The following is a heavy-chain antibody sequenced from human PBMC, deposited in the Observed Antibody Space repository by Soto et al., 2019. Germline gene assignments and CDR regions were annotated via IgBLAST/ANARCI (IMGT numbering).Heavy chain of an antibody. D-gene: IGHD1-26*01. CDR1: GGYISGYD. CDR3: ARVAPTFDY. J-gene: IGHJ4*02. CDR2: INHSGST. V-gene: IGHV4-34*01. Sequence: SVTLSLTCAVYGGYISGYDLSWIRQPPGKGLEWIGEINHSGSTNYNPSLKSRVTISVDTSKNQFSLKLSSVTAADTAVYYCARVAPTFDYWGQGTLVTVSS.